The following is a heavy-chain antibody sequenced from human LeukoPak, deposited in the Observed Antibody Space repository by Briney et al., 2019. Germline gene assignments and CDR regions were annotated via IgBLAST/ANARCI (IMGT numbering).Heavy chain of an antibody. D-gene: IGHD3-3*01. Sequence: ASVKVSCKASGYTFISYGISWVRQAPGQGPEWMGWISIYNGNTDYAQKLQGRVTMTTDTSTSTAFMELRSLRSDDTAVYYCARAITIFGVVNTDAFDIWGQGTMVTVSS. CDR3: ARAITIFGVVNTDAFDI. CDR2: ISIYNGNT. CDR1: GYTFISYG. J-gene: IGHJ3*02. V-gene: IGHV1-18*01.